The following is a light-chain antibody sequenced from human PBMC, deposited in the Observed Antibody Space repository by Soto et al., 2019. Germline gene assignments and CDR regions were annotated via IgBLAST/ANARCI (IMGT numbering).Light chain of an antibody. V-gene: IGKV3-15*01. CDR2: GAS. CDR3: QQYNNWPPIT. CDR1: QSVSSN. J-gene: IGKJ5*01. Sequence: EIVMTQSPATLSVSPGERATLSCRASQSVSSNLAWYQQKPGQAPRLLLYGASTRATGIPARFSGSGSGTEFTLNISSLKSEDFAVYYCQQYNNWPPITCGQGTRLEIK.